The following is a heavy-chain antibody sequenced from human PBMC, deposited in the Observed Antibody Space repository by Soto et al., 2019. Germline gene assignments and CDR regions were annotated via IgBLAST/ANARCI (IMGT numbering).Heavy chain of an antibody. CDR3: ARDSYSSLFDS. J-gene: IGHJ5*01. CDR1: GFTLSSFS. V-gene: IGHV3-21*01. D-gene: IGHD6-19*01. Sequence: LRLSCVGSGFTLSSFSMSWVRQTPGKGLEWVSSITTGNDYISYADSVKGRFTISRDNAKNSLFLRMNSLRADDTVLYFCARDSYSSLFDSWGQGTLVTVS. CDR2: ITTGNDYI.